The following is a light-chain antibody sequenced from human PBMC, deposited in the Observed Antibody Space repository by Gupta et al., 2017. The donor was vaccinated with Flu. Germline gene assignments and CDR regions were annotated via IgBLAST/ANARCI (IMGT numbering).Light chain of an antibody. CDR2: AAS. J-gene: IGKJ1*01. CDR3: QQSYNISWT. Sequence: LSASVGDRVTITCRASQSISSYLNWYQQKPGKAPKLLISAASSLQSAVPSRFSGSGSGTDFTLTISSLQPEDFATYYCQQSYNISWTFGQGTKVEIK. V-gene: IGKV1-39*01. CDR1: QSISSY.